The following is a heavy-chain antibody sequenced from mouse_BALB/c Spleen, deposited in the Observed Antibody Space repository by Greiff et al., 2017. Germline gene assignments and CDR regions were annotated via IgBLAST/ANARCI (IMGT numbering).Heavy chain of an antibody. D-gene: IGHD2-14*01. CDR1: GFTFSSYG. CDR2: ISSGGGST. J-gene: IGHJ4*01. Sequence: EVKLQESGGGLVRPGGSLKLSCAASGFTFSSYGMSWVRQTPDKRLELVAYISSGGGSTYYPDTVKGRFTISRDNAKNTLYLQMSSLKSEDTAMYYCARHYRSYAMDYWGQGTSVTVSS. V-gene: IGHV5-12-1*01. CDR3: ARHYRSYAMDY.